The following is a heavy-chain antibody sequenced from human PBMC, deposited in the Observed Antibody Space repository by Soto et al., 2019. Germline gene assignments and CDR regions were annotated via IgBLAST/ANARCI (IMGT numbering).Heavy chain of an antibody. CDR1: GGSISSSSYY. CDR2: IYYSGST. D-gene: IGHD3-22*01. CDR3: PSNKYNSSGPSAY. J-gene: IGHJ4*02. V-gene: IGHV4-39*01. Sequence: SETLSLTCTVSGGSISSSSYYWGWIRQPPGKGLEWIGSIYYSGSTYYNPSLKSRVTISVDTSKNQFSLKLSSVTAADTAVYYWPSNKYNSSGPSAYWRQGNLVTVSS.